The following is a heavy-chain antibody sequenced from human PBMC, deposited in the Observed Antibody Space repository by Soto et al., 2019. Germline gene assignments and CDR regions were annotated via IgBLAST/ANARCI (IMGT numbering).Heavy chain of an antibody. CDR2: IKSKTNGGTT. CDR1: GFTFSNAW. J-gene: IGHJ4*02. V-gene: IGHV3-15*02. Sequence: EVQLVESGGALVKAGESLRVSCAASGFTFSNAWMSWVRQAPGKGLEWVGRIKSKTNGGTTDYAAPVKGRFSISRDDSKNTLYLQMNSLKAEDTAVYYCTTDDPINRDWGQGTLVAVSS. CDR3: TTDDPINRD.